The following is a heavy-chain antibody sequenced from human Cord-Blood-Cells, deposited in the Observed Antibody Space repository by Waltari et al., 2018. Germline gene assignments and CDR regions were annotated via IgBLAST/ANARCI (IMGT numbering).Heavy chain of an antibody. CDR2: IIPIFGTA. D-gene: IGHD3-3*01. V-gene: IGHV1-69*01. CDR1: GGTFSSYA. Sequence: QVQLVQSGAEVKKPGSSVKVSCKASGGTFSSYAISWVRQAPGQGLEWMGGIIPIFGTANYAQKFQGRVTITADESTSTAYMELSSLRSEDTAVYYCTRDRYDFWSGYWVYYGMDVWGQGTTVTVSS. J-gene: IGHJ6*02. CDR3: TRDRYDFWSGYWVYYGMDV.